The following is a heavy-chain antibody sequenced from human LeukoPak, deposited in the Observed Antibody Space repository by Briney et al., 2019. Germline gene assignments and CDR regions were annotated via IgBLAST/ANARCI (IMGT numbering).Heavy chain of an antibody. CDR2: IYQSGST. J-gene: IGHJ5*02. V-gene: IGHV4-38-2*02. CDR3: ARDDFAYSSSPT. CDR1: GYSISSGYY. D-gene: IGHD3/OR15-3a*01. Sequence: SETLSLTCTVSGYSISSGYYWGWIRQPPGKGLEWIGSIYQSGSTYYNPSLKSRVTISVDTSKNQFSLKLSSVTAADTAVYYCARDDFAYSSSPTWGQGTLVTVSS.